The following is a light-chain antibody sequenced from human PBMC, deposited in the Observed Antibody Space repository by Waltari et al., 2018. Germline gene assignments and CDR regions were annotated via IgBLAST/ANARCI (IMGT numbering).Light chain of an antibody. Sequence: DIQMTQSPSSLSASVGDRVTITCQASQDISSYLNWYQQRTGKAPKLLIYDVSNLESGVPSRFSGGGSGTDFSFTISSLQSEDIATYYCQQYEDVPYTFGQGTKLMIK. CDR3: QQYEDVPYT. CDR2: DVS. J-gene: IGKJ2*01. CDR1: QDISSY. V-gene: IGKV1-33*01.